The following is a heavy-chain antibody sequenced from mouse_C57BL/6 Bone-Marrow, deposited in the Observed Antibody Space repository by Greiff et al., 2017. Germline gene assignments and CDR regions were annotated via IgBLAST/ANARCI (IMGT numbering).Heavy chain of an antibody. CDR3: ARSLDYGSRYYAMDY. CDR2: ISNLAYSI. Sequence: EVKLMESGGGLVQPGGSLKLSCAASGFTFSDYGMAWVRQAPRKGPEWVAFISNLAYSIYYADTVTGRFPISRENAKNTLYLEMSSLRSEDTAMYYCARSLDYGSRYYAMDYWGQGTSVTVSS. D-gene: IGHD1-1*01. J-gene: IGHJ4*01. CDR1: GFTFSDYG. V-gene: IGHV5-15*01.